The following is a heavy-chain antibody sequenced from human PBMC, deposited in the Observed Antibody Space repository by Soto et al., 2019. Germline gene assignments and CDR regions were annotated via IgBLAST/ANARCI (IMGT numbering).Heavy chain of an antibody. J-gene: IGHJ4*02. Sequence: QVQLVQSGAEVKKPGSSVKVSCKASGVTFSSYAISWVRQAPGQGLEWMGGIIPVVGTANYAEKVQGRVTITADESTSEASMELSSLRSEDTTVDYCAGYSCYYDIWPGNGDYWGQGTLVTVSS. CDR2: IIPVVGTA. D-gene: IGHD3-9*01. CDR3: AGYSCYYDIWPGNGDY. CDR1: GVTFSSYA. V-gene: IGHV1-69*01.